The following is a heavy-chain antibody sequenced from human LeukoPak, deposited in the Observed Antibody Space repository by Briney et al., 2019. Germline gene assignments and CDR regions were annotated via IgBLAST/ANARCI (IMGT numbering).Heavy chain of an antibody. D-gene: IGHD3-10*01. CDR3: ARDYYGSGSSGAFDI. Sequence: PGGSLRLSCAASGFTFSSYSMNWVRQAPGKGLEWVSSISSSSSYIYYADSVKGRFTISRGNAKNSLYLQMNSLRAEDTAVYYCARDYYGSGSSGAFDIWGQGTMVTVSS. CDR1: GFTFSSYS. J-gene: IGHJ3*02. V-gene: IGHV3-21*01. CDR2: ISSSSSYI.